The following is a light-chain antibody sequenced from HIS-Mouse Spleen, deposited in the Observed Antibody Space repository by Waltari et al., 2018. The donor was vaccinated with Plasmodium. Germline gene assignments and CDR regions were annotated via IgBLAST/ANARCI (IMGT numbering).Light chain of an antibody. CDR1: QSVSSSY. CDR3: QQYGSSPYT. Sequence: EIVLTQSPGTLSLSPGERATLSCRASQSVSSSYLAWYQQKPGQAHRLLIYGASSRATGIPVRFSGSGSGTDFTLTISRLEPEDFAVYYCQQYGSSPYTFGQGTKLEIK. J-gene: IGKJ2*01. V-gene: IGKV3-20*01. CDR2: GAS.